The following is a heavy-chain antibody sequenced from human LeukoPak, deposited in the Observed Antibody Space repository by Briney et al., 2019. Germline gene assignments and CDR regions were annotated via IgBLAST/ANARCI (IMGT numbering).Heavy chain of an antibody. J-gene: IGHJ4*02. Sequence: PGGSLRLSCAASGFTFSGYAMHWVRQAPGKGLEWVAVITNDGSRQYYADSVKGRFTVSRDNSKSLLFLQMESLRHDDTGIYYCAKGRRTGFVDYWGQGALVTVSS. CDR2: ITNDGSRQ. D-gene: IGHD1-1*01. CDR1: GFTFSGYA. V-gene: IGHV3-30*04. CDR3: AKGRRTGFVDY.